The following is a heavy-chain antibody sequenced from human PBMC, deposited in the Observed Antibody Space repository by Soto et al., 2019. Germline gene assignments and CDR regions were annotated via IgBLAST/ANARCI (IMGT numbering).Heavy chain of an antibody. Sequence: ASVKVSCKASGGTFSSYAISWVRQAPGQGLEWMGGIIPIFGTANYAQKLQGRVTMTTDTSTSTAYMELRSLRSDDTAVYYCARDVENVGWYFDLWGRGTLVTVSS. V-gene: IGHV1-69*05. CDR1: GGTFSSYA. CDR2: IIPIFGTA. D-gene: IGHD1-1*01. J-gene: IGHJ2*01. CDR3: ARDVENVGWYFDL.